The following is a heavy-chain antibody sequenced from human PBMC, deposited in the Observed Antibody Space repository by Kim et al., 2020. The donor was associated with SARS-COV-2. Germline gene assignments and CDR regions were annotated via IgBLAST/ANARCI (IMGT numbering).Heavy chain of an antibody. CDR1: GYRITNYA. Sequence: ASVKVSCKASGYRITNYAMNWVRQAPGQGLEWMGWINTGTGNPTYAQGFTGRFVFSLDTSVNTAYLQISSLKAEDTAVYYCASPLGSWHGVNDYWGQGTLVTVSS. J-gene: IGHJ4*02. V-gene: IGHV7-4-1*02. CDR3: ASPLGSWHGVNDY. CDR2: INTGTGNP. D-gene: IGHD6-13*01.